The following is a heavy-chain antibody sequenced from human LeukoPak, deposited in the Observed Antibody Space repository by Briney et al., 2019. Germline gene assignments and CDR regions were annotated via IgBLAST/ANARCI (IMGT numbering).Heavy chain of an antibody. J-gene: IGHJ6*02. Sequence: SETLSLTCTVSGGSISSYYWSWIRQPPGKGLEWIGYIYYSGSTNYNPSLKSRVTISVDTSKNQFSLKLSSVTAADTAVYYCARDGACSLYGMGVWGQGTTVTVSS. CDR3: ARDGACSLYGMGV. V-gene: IGHV4-59*01. CDR1: GGSISSYY. CDR2: IYYSGST. D-gene: IGHD2-15*01.